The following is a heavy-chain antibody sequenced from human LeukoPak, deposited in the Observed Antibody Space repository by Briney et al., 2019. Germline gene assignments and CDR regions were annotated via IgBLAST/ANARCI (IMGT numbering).Heavy chain of an antibody. CDR2: IWYDGSNK. V-gene: IGHV3-33*01. D-gene: IGHD2-2*01. J-gene: IGHJ4*02. Sequence: PGRSLRLSCAASGFTFSSYGMHWVRQAPGKGLEWVAVIWYDGSNKYYADSVKGRFIISRDNSKNTLYLQMNSLRAEDTAVYYCASGSTNSPQAIDYWGQGTLVTVSS. CDR3: ASGSTNSPQAIDY. CDR1: GFTFSSYG.